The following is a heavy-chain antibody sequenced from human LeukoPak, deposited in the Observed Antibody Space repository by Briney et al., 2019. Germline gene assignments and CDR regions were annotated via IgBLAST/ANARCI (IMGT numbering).Heavy chain of an antibody. D-gene: IGHD6-6*01. Sequence: SVKVSYKASGGTFSSYAISWVRQAPGQGLEWMGGIIPIFGTANYAQKFQGRVTITADESTSTAYMELSSLRSEDTAVYYCARVVLVQSNYYYYGMDVWGQGTTVTVSS. CDR2: IIPIFGTA. CDR1: GGTFSSYA. J-gene: IGHJ6*02. CDR3: ARVVLVQSNYYYYGMDV. V-gene: IGHV1-69*01.